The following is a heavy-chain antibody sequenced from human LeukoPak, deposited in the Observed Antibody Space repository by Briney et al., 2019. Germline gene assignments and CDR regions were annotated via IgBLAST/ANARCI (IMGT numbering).Heavy chain of an antibody. CDR3: AKQLGYCSDGSCYFPY. Sequence: GGSLRLSCAASGFTFSNYAMSRVRQAPGKGLEWVSAISNNGGYTYYADSVQGRFTISRDNSKSTLCLQMNSLRAEDTAVYYCAKQLGYCSDGSCYFPYWGQGTLVTVSS. CDR1: GFTFSNYA. V-gene: IGHV3-23*01. J-gene: IGHJ4*02. CDR2: ISNNGGYT. D-gene: IGHD2-15*01.